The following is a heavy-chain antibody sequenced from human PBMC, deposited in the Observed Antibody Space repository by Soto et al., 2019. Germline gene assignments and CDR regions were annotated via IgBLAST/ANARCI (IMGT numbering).Heavy chain of an antibody. CDR1: GGSISSSSYY. V-gene: IGHV4-39*01. Sequence: QLQLQETGPGLVKPSETLSLTCTVSGGSISSSSYYWGWIRQPPGKGLEWIGSIYYSGSTYYNPSLKSRVTISVDTSKNQFSLKLSSVTAADTAVYYCARQALGRNEYYYYYYMDVWGKGTTVTVSS. CDR3: ARQALGRNEYYYYYYMDV. CDR2: IYYSGST. J-gene: IGHJ6*03. D-gene: IGHD1-1*01.